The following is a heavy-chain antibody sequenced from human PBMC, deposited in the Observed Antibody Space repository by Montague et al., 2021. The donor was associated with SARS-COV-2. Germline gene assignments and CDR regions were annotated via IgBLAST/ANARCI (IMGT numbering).Heavy chain of an antibody. CDR2: IYWDDNK. Sequence: PALVKPTQTLTLTCTFSGFSLSTSGVGVGWIRQPPGKALEWLALIYWDDNKRYSPSLKSRLTITKDTSKNQVVLTMTNMDPVDTATYYCAHRRGLLLSDAFDTWGQGTMVTVSS. V-gene: IGHV2-5*02. D-gene: IGHD1-26*01. J-gene: IGHJ3*02. CDR3: AHRRGLLLSDAFDT. CDR1: GFSLSTSGVG.